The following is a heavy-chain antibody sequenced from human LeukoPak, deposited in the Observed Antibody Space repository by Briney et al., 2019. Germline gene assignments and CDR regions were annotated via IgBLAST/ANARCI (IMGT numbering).Heavy chain of an antibody. CDR2: IHHSKSS. V-gene: IGHV4-4*02. Sequence: SETLSLTCAVSGDSITSDKWWTWVRQPPGKGLEWIGEIHHSKSSNYYPSLKSRVTISVDKSKNQFSLKLSSVTAADTAVYYCACSGSGYRKVVGFDPWGQGTLVTVSS. J-gene: IGHJ5*02. D-gene: IGHD3-10*01. CDR1: GDSITSDKW. CDR3: ACSGSGYRKVVGFDP.